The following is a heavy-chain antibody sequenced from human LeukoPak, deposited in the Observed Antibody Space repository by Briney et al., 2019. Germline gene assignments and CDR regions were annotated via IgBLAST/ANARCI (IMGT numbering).Heavy chain of an antibody. CDR3: AKGKGQWLVVFDY. Sequence: PGGSLRLSCVASGFTFNNFAMSWVRQAPGKGLEWVSTLSGSGRGTNYADSVKGRFIISRDNSKKTLSLQMSSLRAEDTAAYYCAKGKGQWLVVFDYWGQGTLVTVSS. J-gene: IGHJ4*02. CDR2: LSGSGRGT. CDR1: GFTFNNFA. V-gene: IGHV3-23*01. D-gene: IGHD6-19*01.